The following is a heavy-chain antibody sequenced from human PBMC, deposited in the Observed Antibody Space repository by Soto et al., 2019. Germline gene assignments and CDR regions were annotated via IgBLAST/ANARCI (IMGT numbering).Heavy chain of an antibody. CDR1: GGTFSSYA. J-gene: IGHJ5*02. V-gene: IGHV1-69*13. D-gene: IGHD6-6*01. CDR3: ARGGRGGEAARPGWFDP. CDR2: IIPIFGTA. Sequence: SVKVSCKASGGTFSSYAISWVRQAPGQGLEWMGGIIPIFGTANYAQKFQGRVTITADESTSTAYMGLSSLRSEDTAVYYGARGGRGGEAARPGWFDPWGQGTLVTVSS.